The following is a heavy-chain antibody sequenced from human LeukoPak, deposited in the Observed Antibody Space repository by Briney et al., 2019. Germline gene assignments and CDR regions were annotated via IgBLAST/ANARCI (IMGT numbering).Heavy chain of an antibody. D-gene: IGHD6-13*01. V-gene: IGHV3-21*01. CDR3: ARLPFQDIAAAGMVDY. CDR1: GFTFSSYS. J-gene: IGHJ4*02. Sequence: KAGGSLRLSCAASGFTFSSYSMNWVRQAPGKGLEWVSSISSSSSYIYYADSVKGRFTISRDNAKNSLYLQMNSLRAEDTAVYYCARLPFQDIAAAGMVDYWGQGTLVTVSS. CDR2: ISSSSSYI.